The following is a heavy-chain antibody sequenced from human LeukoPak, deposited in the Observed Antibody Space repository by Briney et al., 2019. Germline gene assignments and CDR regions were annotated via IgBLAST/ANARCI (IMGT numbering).Heavy chain of an antibody. Sequence: GGSLRLSCAASGFTFSSYAMSWVRQAPGKGLEWVANIKEDGKKIYQVDSLKGRFTISRDNAKNSLFLQMNSLRVEDTAIYYCARGQNWNHDFWGQGTLVTVSS. CDR1: GFTFSSYA. J-gene: IGHJ4*02. D-gene: IGHD1-14*01. CDR3: ARGQNWNHDF. CDR2: IKEDGKKI. V-gene: IGHV3-7*01.